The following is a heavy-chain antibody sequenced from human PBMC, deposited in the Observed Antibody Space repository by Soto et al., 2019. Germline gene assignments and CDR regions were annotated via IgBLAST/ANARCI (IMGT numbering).Heavy chain of an antibody. J-gene: IGHJ4*02. CDR1: GGSISSNY. CDR3: ARATRVGAADY. D-gene: IGHD1-26*01. V-gene: IGHV4-59*01. CDR2: IYDSGST. Sequence: QVQLQESGPGLVKASETLSLTCTVSGGSISSNYWNWIRQPPGKGLELIAYIYDSGSTKYSPSLNSRVTMSVDTSKNQFSLKVTSVTAADTAVYYCARATRVGAADYWGQGTLVTVSS.